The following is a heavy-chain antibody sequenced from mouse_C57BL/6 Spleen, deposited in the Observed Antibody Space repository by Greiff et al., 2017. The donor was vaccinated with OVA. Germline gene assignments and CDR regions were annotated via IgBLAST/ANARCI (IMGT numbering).Heavy chain of an antibody. CDR2: IDPSDSET. Sequence: QVQLKQPGAELVRPGSSVKLSCKASGYTFTSYWMHWVKQRPIQGLEWIGNIDPSDSETHYNQKFKDKATLTVDKSSSTAYMQLSSLTSEDSAVYYCARERELGRMGFAYWGQGTLVTVSA. D-gene: IGHD4-1*01. J-gene: IGHJ3*01. CDR3: ARERELGRMGFAY. V-gene: IGHV1-52*01. CDR1: GYTFTSYW.